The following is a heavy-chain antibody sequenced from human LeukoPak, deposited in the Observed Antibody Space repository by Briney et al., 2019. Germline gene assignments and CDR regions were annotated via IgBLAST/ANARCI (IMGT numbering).Heavy chain of an antibody. D-gene: IGHD3-10*01. Sequence: ASVKVSCKASGYTFTSYGISWVRQAPGQGLEWMGWMNPNSGNTRYAQKVQGRITMTRDTSISTAYMELSSLRSEDTAVYYCARGVGGTDYWGQGTLVTVSS. CDR3: ARGVGGTDY. J-gene: IGHJ4*02. V-gene: IGHV1-8*02. CDR1: GYTFTSYG. CDR2: MNPNSGNT.